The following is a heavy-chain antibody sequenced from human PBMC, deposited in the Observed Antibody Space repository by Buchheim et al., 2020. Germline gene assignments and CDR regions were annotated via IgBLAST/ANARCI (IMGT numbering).Heavy chain of an antibody. CDR2: ISGSGGST. J-gene: IGHJ4*02. D-gene: IGHD5-24*01. CDR1: GFSFRSSA. V-gene: IGHV3-23*01. CDR3: ARDSSVDGYIQYYFDF. Sequence: EVQLLESGGDLVQPGGSLRLSCGASGFSFRSSAMSWVRQAPGKGLEWVSAISGSGGSTYYADSVQGRFTISRHNSKSTLYLQMNSLRAEDTAIYYCARDSSVDGYIQYYFDFWGQGTL.